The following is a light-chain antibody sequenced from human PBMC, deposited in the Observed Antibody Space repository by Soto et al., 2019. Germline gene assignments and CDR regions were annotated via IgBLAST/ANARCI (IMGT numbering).Light chain of an antibody. CDR2: AAS. J-gene: IGKJ4*01. CDR3: PQSTNRPLP. Sequence: QSAATVSVKLVDRATLSCRASQSVSSYLTWYQQKPGQAPRLIIYAASTRATGVPARFSGSGSGTEFTLTISSLQSEDFALYSCPQSTNRPLPFAGGSIADI. CDR1: QSVSSY. V-gene: IGKV3-15*01.